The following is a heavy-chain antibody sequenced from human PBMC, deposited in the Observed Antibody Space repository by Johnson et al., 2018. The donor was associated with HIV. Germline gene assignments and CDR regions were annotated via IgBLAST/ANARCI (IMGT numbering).Heavy chain of an antibody. CDR1: GFTFSNAC. D-gene: IGHD6-13*01. J-gene: IGHJ3*02. CDR3: ARDSGYINSYYASDI. V-gene: IGHV3-11*04. CDR2: ITRTDLRT. Sequence: VQLVESGGGLVKPGGSLRLSCEASGFTFSNACMSWVRQAPGKGLEWVSHITRTDLRTFYADSVRGRFNISRDNAKNSLYLQMNSLRAEDTAVYYCARDSGYINSYYASDIWGQGTMVTVSS.